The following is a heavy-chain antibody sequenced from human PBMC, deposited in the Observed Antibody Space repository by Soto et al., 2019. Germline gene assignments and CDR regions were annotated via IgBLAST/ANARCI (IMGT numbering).Heavy chain of an antibody. Sequence: SVKVSCKASGGTFSSYAISWVRQAPGQGLEWMGGIIPIFGTANYAQKFQGRVTITADESTSTAYMELSSLRSEDTAVYYCAFPPRYYDSRGFWPYWGQGSPVIVSS. CDR1: GGTFSSYA. CDR3: AFPPRYYDSRGFWPY. V-gene: IGHV1-69*13. J-gene: IGHJ4*02. D-gene: IGHD3-22*01. CDR2: IIPIFGTA.